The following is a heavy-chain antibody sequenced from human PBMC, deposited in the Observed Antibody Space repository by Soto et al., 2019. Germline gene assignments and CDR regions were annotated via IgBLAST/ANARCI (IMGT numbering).Heavy chain of an antibody. D-gene: IGHD4-4*01. CDR1: GGSISSSSYY. J-gene: IGHJ3*02. CDR3: ARPLDSNYDAFDI. Sequence: SETLSLTCTVSGGSISSSSYYWGWIRQPPGKGLEWIGSIYYSGSTYYNPSLKSRVTISVDTSKNQFSLKLSSVTAADTAVYYCARPLDSNYDAFDIWGQGTMVTVSS. CDR2: IYYSGST. V-gene: IGHV4-39*01.